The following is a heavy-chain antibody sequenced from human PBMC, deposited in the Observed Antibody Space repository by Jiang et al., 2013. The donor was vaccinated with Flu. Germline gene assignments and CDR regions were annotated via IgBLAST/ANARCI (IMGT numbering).Heavy chain of an antibody. CDR3: AKEYNWNHWYFDL. CDR2: IGTDGITK. D-gene: IGHD1-20*01. Sequence: QLLESGGGVVQPGRSLRLSCAVSGFTFSSYSIHWVRQPPGKGLEWVAVIGTDGITKHYGDSVKGRFAISRDNSKSTLYLQMDSLRSEDTAVYFCAKEYNWNHWYFDLWGRGTLVTVSS. J-gene: IGHJ2*01. V-gene: IGHV3-30*18. CDR1: GFTFSSYS.